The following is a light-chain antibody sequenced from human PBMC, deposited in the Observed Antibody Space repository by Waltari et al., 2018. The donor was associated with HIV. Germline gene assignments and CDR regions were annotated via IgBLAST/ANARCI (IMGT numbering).Light chain of an antibody. CDR1: PNVSTN. Sequence: ETVITQSPGALSVSPGERVTLSCRASPNVSTNLAWYQQKPGQPPRLLIYGASARAIDGPARFSGSGSGTEFNLSIAALRSEDLAVYFCQQYNSWPLTFGPGSKVNIK. CDR3: QQYNSWPLT. J-gene: IGKJ3*01. CDR2: GAS. V-gene: IGKV3-15*01.